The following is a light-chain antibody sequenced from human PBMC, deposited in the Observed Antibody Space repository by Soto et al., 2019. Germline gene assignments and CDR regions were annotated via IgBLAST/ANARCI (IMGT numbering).Light chain of an antibody. CDR2: DAS. CDR3: QQYGSSPWT. Sequence: IVLTHSPGTLSLSPGERATLSCRASQSVSSTYLAWYQQKPGQAPRLLIYDASNRATGIPARFSGTGSGTDFTLTINRLEPEDFVIYYCQQYGSSPWTFGQGTKVDIK. CDR1: QSVSSTY. J-gene: IGKJ1*01. V-gene: IGKV3-20*01.